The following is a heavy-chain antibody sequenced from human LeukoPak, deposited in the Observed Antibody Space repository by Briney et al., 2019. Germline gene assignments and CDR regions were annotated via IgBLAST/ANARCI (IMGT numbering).Heavy chain of an antibody. V-gene: IGHV4-59*01. D-gene: IGHD6-19*01. CDR1: GGSISSYY. J-gene: IGHJ3*02. CDR2: IYYSGST. CDR3: ARAARSSGGAFDI. Sequence: SETLSLTCTVSGGSISSYYWSWIRQPPGKGLEWIGYIYYSGSTNYNPSLKSRVTISVDTSKNQFSLKLSSVTAADTAVYYCARAARSSGGAFDIWGQGTMVTVSS.